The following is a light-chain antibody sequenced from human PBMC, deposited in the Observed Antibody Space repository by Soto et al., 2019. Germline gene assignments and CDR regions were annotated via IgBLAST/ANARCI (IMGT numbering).Light chain of an antibody. J-gene: IGLJ2*01. V-gene: IGLV2-8*01. Sequence: QSVLTQPPSASGSPGQSVTISCTGTSSDVGGYNYVSWYQQHPDKAPKLIIYEVSKRPSGVPDRFSGSKSGNKASLTVSGLQAEDEADYYCSSYGGYNNVIFGGGTKVTVL. CDR2: EVS. CDR3: SSYGGYNNVI. CDR1: SSDVGGYNY.